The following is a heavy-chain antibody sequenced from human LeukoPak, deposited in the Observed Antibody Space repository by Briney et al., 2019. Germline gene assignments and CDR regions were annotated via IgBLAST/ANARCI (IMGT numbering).Heavy chain of an antibody. Sequence: GSLRLSCAASGFTFSSHWMHWVRQAPGKGLVWVSRINSDGSSISYADSVKGRFTISRDNAKNTLYLQMNSLRAEDTAVYYCARELYGDYVNDYWGQGTLVTVSS. V-gene: IGHV3-74*01. CDR1: GFTFSSHW. D-gene: IGHD4-17*01. CDR2: INSDGSSI. J-gene: IGHJ4*02. CDR3: ARELYGDYVNDY.